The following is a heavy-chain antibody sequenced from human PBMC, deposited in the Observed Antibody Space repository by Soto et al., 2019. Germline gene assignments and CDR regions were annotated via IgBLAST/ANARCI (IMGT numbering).Heavy chain of an antibody. V-gene: IGHV4-39*01. J-gene: IGHJ4*02. CDR3: ARLEGLATISYYFDY. CDR1: GDSINSDNYY. CDR2: IYYRGNT. D-gene: IGHD3-9*01. Sequence: QLPLQESGPGLVKPSETLSLTCSVSGDSINSDNYYWGWIRQPPGKGLEWIGSIYYRGNTYYNPSLKTRVTISLDTSKSQFSLKLNSVTAADSAVYFCARLEGLATISYYFDYWGQGTLVTVSS.